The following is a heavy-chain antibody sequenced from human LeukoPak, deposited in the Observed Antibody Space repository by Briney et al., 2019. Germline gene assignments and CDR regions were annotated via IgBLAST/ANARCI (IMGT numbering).Heavy chain of an antibody. CDR3: AKDCSTATCQELFDY. CDR2: ISGSGGST. D-gene: IGHD2-2*01. J-gene: IGHJ4*02. CDR1: GFIFSSYA. Sequence: GASLRLSCAASGFIFSSYAMSWVRQAPGKGLEWVSGISGSGGSTYYVDSVKGRFTISRDNSKNTLYLQMNSLRAGDTAVYYCAKDCSTATCQELFDYWGQGTLVTVSS. V-gene: IGHV3-23*01.